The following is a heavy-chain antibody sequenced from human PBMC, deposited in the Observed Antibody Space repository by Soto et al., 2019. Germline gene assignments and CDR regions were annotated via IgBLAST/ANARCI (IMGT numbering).Heavy chain of an antibody. CDR2: IYYSGST. CDR3: ARVFRGYSYGPFDP. Sequence: KTSETLSLTCTVSGGSISSSSYYWGWIRQPPGKGLEWIGSIYYSGSTYYNPSLKSRVTISVDTSKNQFSLKLNSVTAADTAVYYCARVFRGYSYGPFDPWGQRTLVTVSS. V-gene: IGHV4-39*01. CDR1: GGSISSSSYY. D-gene: IGHD5-18*01. J-gene: IGHJ5*02.